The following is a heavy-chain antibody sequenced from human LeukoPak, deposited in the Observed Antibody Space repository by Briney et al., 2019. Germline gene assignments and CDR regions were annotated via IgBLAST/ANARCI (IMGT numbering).Heavy chain of an antibody. CDR1: GGSISSYY. CDR3: ARHDDYDYFDY. CDR2: IYYSGST. V-gene: IGHV4-59*08. Sequence: KASETLSLTCTVSGGSISSYYWSWIRQPPGKGLEWIGYIYYSGSTTYNPSLKSRVTISVDTSKNQFSLKLSSVTAADTAVYYCARHDDYDYFDYWGQGTLVTVSS. J-gene: IGHJ4*02. D-gene: IGHD4/OR15-4a*01.